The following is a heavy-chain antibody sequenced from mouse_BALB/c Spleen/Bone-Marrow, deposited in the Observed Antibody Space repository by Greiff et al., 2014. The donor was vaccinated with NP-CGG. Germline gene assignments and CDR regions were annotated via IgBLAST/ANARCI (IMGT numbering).Heavy chain of an antibody. V-gene: IGHV5-6-2*01. Sequence: EVKVVESGGGLVKLGGSLKLSCAASGFTFSRYYMSWVRQTPEKRLELVAAINSNGGSTYYPDTVKGRFTISRDNAKNTLYLQMSSLKSEDTALYYCARHGGYGNYFDYWGQGTTLTVSS. CDR2: INSNGGST. CDR1: GFTFSRYY. D-gene: IGHD2-10*02. CDR3: ARHGGYGNYFDY. J-gene: IGHJ2*01.